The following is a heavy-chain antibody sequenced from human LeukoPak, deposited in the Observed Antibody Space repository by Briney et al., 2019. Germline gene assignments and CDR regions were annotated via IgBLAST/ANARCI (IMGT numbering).Heavy chain of an antibody. CDR1: GFSFSNAW. CDR2: IKTKTDGGTT. V-gene: IGHV3-15*01. J-gene: IGHJ4*02. CDR3: ATRTLYSSSSVFDY. D-gene: IGHD6-6*01. Sequence: GGSLRLSCAASGFSFSNAWMSWVRQAPGEGLEWVGRIKTKTDGGTTDFIAPVKGKFTISRDDSKNTLYLQMNSLQTEDTAVYYCATRTLYSSSSVFDYWGQGTLVTVSS.